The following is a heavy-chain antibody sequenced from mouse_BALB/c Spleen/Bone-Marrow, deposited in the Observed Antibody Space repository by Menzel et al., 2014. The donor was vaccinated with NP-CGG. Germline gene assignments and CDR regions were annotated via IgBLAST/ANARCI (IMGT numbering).Heavy chain of an antibody. D-gene: IGHD2-2*01. Sequence: QVKLKQSGAELARPGASVKMSCKASGYTFTTYTMHWVKQRPGQGLEWIGYINPSSGYTNYNQKFKDKATLTADKSSSTAYMQLSSLTSEDSAVYFCAKRDIYYGYDGNAMDYWGQGTSVTVSS. J-gene: IGHJ4*01. CDR2: INPSSGYT. CDR1: GYTFTTYT. CDR3: AKRDIYYGYDGNAMDY. V-gene: IGHV1-4*01.